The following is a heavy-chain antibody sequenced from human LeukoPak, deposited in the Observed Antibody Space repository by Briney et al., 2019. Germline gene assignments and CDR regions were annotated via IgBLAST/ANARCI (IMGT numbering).Heavy chain of an antibody. D-gene: IGHD1-26*01. CDR3: AKDVGGRLGL. J-gene: IGHJ5*02. CDR2: ISYDGSNK. CDR1: GFTFSSYA. V-gene: IGHV3-30-3*01. Sequence: GGSLRLSCAASGFTFSSYAMHWVRQAPGKGLEWVAVISYDGSNKYYADSVKGRFTISRDASKTTLILQMNGLRVDDTAIYYCAKDVGGRLGLWGQGTLVIVSS.